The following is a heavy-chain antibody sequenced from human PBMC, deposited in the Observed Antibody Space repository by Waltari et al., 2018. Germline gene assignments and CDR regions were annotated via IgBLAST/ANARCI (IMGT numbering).Heavy chain of an antibody. CDR3: AKDWGGGTYTWAD. CDR1: GFTFSDSY. Sequence: QVQLVESGGGLVKPGGSLTLSCAASGFTFSDSYMSWIRQAPGKGLEWISYISSSSSDTQSADSVKGRFTISRDNAKNSLYLRMNRLRVEDTAVYYCAKDWGGGTYTWADWGQGTLVTVSS. J-gene: IGHJ4*02. CDR2: ISSSSSDT. V-gene: IGHV3-11*06. D-gene: IGHD3-16*01.